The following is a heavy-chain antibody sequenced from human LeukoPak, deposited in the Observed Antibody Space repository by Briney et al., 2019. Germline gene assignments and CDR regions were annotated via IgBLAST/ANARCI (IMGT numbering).Heavy chain of an antibody. CDR3: ARDFVYYDFWSGYFGSNDYYGMDV. Sequence: GGSLRLSCAASGFTFSSYGMHWVRQAPGKGLEWVAVIWYDGSNKYYADSVKGRFTISRDNSKNTLYLQTNSLRAEDTAVYYCARDFVYYDFWSGYFGSNDYYGMDVWGQGTTVTVSS. D-gene: IGHD3-3*01. CDR1: GFTFSSYG. J-gene: IGHJ6*02. V-gene: IGHV3-33*01. CDR2: IWYDGSNK.